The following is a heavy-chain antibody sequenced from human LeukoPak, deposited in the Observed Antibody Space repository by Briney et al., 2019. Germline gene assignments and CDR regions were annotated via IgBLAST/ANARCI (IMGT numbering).Heavy chain of an antibody. J-gene: IGHJ4*02. CDR1: GFTFSSYE. CDR2: ISGSDDSA. V-gene: IGHV3-23*01. D-gene: IGHD3-10*01. Sequence: GGSLRLSCAASGFTFSSYEMNWVRQAPGKGLEWVSAISGSDDSAYYADSVKGRFTISRDKSKNTLYLQMHSLRAEDTAVYYCARGKNLLELLPRIDYWGQGTLVTVSS. CDR3: ARGKNLLELLPRIDY.